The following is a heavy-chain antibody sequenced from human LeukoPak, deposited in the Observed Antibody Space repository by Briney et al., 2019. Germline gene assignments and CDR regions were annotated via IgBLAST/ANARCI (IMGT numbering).Heavy chain of an antibody. CDR2: ISGSGSAI. V-gene: IGHV3-48*03. CDR3: ARDVKAVPSATTIFGLVQNWFDS. J-gene: IGHJ5*01. Sequence: GGSLRLSCAASGFTFSSYEMNWVRQAPGKGLEWLSYISGSGSAIDYADSVKGRFTISRDNAKKSLYLQMNSLRAEDTAVYFCARDVKAVPSATTIFGLVQNWFDSWGQGTLVTVSS. D-gene: IGHD3-3*01. CDR1: GFTFSSYE.